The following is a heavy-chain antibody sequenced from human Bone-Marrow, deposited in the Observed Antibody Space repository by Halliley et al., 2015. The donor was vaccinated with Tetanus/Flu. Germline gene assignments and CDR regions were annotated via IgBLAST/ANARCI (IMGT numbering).Heavy chain of an antibody. CDR1: GFTFSSFS. D-gene: IGHD1-26*01. Sequence: CAASGFTFSSFSMNWVRQAPGKGLEWVSSISSSSTYSYYTDSVKGRFTISRDNAQNSLYLQMNSLRAEDTAVYFCARTASGSSGGKGAAFDIWGQGTMVTVSS. CDR2: ISSSSTYS. J-gene: IGHJ3*02. CDR3: ARTASGSSGGKGAAFDI. V-gene: IGHV3-21*01.